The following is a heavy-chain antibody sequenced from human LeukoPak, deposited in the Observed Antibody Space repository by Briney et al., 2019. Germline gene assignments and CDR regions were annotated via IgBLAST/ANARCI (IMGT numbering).Heavy chain of an antibody. J-gene: IGHJ4*02. CDR2: ISGSGGST. Sequence: PGGSLILSCAASGFTFSSYAMSWVRQAPGKGLEWVSAISGSGGSTYYADSVKGRFTISRDNSKNTLYLQMNSLRAEDTAVYYCAKVRIQLWDVFDYWGQGTLVTVSS. CDR1: GFTFSSYA. V-gene: IGHV3-23*01. CDR3: AKVRIQLWDVFDY. D-gene: IGHD5-18*01.